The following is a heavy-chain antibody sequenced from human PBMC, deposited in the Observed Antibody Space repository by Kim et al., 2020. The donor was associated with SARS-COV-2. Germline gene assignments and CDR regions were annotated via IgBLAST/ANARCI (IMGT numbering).Heavy chain of an antibody. Sequence: GGSLRLSCATSGFTFGDYAMHWVRQAPGKGLEWVSGICCNSGSIGYADSVKGRFSISRDNAKNSLDLQMNSLRAEDTALYYCAKVAEEYSSGWYYYYNGMDVWGQGTTVTVSS. V-gene: IGHV3-9*01. CDR1: GFTFGDYA. J-gene: IGHJ6*02. CDR3: AKVAEEYSSGWYYYYNGMDV. CDR2: ICCNSGSI. D-gene: IGHD6-19*01.